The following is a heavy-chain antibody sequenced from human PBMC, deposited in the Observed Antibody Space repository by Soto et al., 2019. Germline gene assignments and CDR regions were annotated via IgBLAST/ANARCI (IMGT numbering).Heavy chain of an antibody. J-gene: IGHJ3*02. CDR2: ISSSSSYI. V-gene: IGHV3-21*01. CDR1: GFTFSSYS. D-gene: IGHD3-16*01. CDR3: ASGTYYDYIWGTYPGRDDAFDI. Sequence: EVPLVESGGGLVKPGGSLRLSCAASGFTFSSYSMNWVRQAPGKGLEWVSSISSSSSYIYYADSVKGRFTISRDNAKNSLYLQMHSLRAEDTAVYYCASGTYYDYIWGTYPGRDDAFDIWGQGTMVTVSS.